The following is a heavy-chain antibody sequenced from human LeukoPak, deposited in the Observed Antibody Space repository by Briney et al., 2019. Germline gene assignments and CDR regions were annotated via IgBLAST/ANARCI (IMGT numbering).Heavy chain of an antibody. CDR2: ISAYNGNT. Sequence: ASVKVSCKASGYTFTSYGISWVRQAPGQGLEWMGWISAYNGNTNYAQKLQGRVTMTTDTSTSTAYMELRSLRSDDTAVYYCARDRTRVTATDGMDVWGQGTTVTVSS. V-gene: IGHV1-18*01. J-gene: IGHJ6*02. CDR3: ARDRTRVTATDGMDV. D-gene: IGHD2-21*02. CDR1: GYTFTSYG.